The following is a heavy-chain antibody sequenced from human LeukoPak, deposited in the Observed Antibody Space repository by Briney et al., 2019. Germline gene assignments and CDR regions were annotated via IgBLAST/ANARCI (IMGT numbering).Heavy chain of an antibody. Sequence: PGGSLILSCAASGFSLSSHSMNWVRQAPGKGLEWVSGISGSGGSTYYADSVKGRFTISRDNSKKTLYLQMNSLRAEDTAVYYCAKGPVVTFDIWGQGTMVTVSS. CDR2: ISGSGGST. J-gene: IGHJ3*02. V-gene: IGHV3-23*01. D-gene: IGHD2-15*01. CDR1: GFSLSSHS. CDR3: AKGPVVTFDI.